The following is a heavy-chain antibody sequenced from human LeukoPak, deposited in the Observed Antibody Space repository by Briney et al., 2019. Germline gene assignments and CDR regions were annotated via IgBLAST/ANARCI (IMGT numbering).Heavy chain of an antibody. J-gene: IGHJ5*02. CDR1: GGSISSYY. CDR2: IYTSGST. D-gene: IGHD3-9*01. Sequence: SETLSLTCTVSGGSISSYYWSWIRQPAGKGLEWIGRIYTSGSTNYNPSLKSRVTMSVDTSKNQFSLKLSSVTAADTAVYYCARCFKGAYYDILTGYYPYNWFDPWGQGTLVTVSS. V-gene: IGHV4-4*07. CDR3: ARCFKGAYYDILTGYYPYNWFDP.